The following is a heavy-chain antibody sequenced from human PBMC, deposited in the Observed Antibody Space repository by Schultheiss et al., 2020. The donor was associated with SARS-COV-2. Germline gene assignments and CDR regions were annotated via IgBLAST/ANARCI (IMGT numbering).Heavy chain of an antibody. CDR3: ARGVVEGSYHYYYYGMDV. J-gene: IGHJ6*02. Sequence: SVKVSCKASGGTFSSYAISWVRQAPGQGLEWMGGIIPIFGTANYAQKFQGRVTITADESTSTAYMELRSLRSEDTAVYYCARGVVEGSYHYYYYGMDVWGQGTTVTVSS. D-gene: IGHD3-16*02. V-gene: IGHV1-69*13. CDR1: GGTFSSYA. CDR2: IIPIFGTA.